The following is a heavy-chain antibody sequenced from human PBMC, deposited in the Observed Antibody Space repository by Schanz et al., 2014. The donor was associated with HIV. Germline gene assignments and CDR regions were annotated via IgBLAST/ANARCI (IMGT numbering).Heavy chain of an antibody. D-gene: IGHD3-16*01. Sequence: QVQLVESGGGVVQPGRSLRLSCAASGFTFRSYGMHWVRQAPGKGLEWVAVIWYDGSNKYYADSVKGRFTISRDNSKNTLFLQMNSLRGEDTAVYYCARVANWDYYGMDVWGRGTTVTVSS. CDR1: GFTFRSYG. CDR2: IWYDGSNK. V-gene: IGHV3-33*01. CDR3: ARVANWDYYGMDV. J-gene: IGHJ6*02.